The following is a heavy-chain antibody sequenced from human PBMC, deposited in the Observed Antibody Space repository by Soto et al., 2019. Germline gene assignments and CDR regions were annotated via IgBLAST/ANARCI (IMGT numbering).Heavy chain of an antibody. V-gene: IGHV3-23*01. J-gene: IGHJ5*02. Sequence: GGSLRLSCAASGFTFSSYAMSWVRQAPGKGLEWVSAISGSGGSTYYADSVKGRFTISRDNSKNTLYLQMNSLRAEDTAVYYCAKDTTYYYGSGSYHNWFDPWGQGTLVTVSS. CDR2: ISGSGGST. CDR3: AKDTTYYYGSGSYHNWFDP. D-gene: IGHD3-10*01. CDR1: GFTFSSYA.